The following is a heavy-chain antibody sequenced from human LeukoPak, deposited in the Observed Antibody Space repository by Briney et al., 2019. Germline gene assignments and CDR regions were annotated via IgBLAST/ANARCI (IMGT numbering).Heavy chain of an antibody. CDR2: IYYSGST. J-gene: IGHJ5*02. D-gene: IGHD6-19*01. V-gene: IGHV4-31*03. Sequence: SQTLSLTCTVSGGSISSGGYYWSWIRHHPGKGLAWIGYIYYSGSTYYNPSLKSRVTISVDTSKNQFSLKLSSVTAADTAVYYCARGRYSSGWYVRGMHWFDPWGQGTLVTVSS. CDR1: GGSISSGGYY. CDR3: ARGRYSSGWYVRGMHWFDP.